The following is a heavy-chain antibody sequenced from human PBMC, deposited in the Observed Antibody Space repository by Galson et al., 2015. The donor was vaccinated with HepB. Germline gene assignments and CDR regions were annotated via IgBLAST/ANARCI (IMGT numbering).Heavy chain of an antibody. Sequence: TLSLTCTVSGGSISSGGFFWSWIRQHPGKGLEWIGYIHYSGRTYYNWSLKSRVTISADTSNNQFSLKLSSVTAADTAVYYCARGAFWSGYYFKDHWGQGTLVTVSS. J-gene: IGHJ4*02. CDR3: ARGAFWSGYYFKDH. CDR2: IHYSGRT. CDR1: GGSISSGGFF. D-gene: IGHD3-3*01. V-gene: IGHV4-31*03.